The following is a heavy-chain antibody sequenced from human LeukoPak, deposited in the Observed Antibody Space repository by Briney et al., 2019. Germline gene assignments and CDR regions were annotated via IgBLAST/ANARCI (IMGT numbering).Heavy chain of an antibody. CDR3: ARDHQLYCSGGSCYERGHLPDNFDY. D-gene: IGHD2-15*01. Sequence: SSVKVSCKASGGTFSSYAISWVRQAPGQGLEWMGRIIPIFGTANYAQKFQGRVTITTDESTSTAYMEPSSLRSEDTAVYYCARDHQLYCSGGSCYERGHLPDNFDYWGQGTLVTVSS. V-gene: IGHV1-69*05. CDR1: GGTFSSYA. J-gene: IGHJ4*02. CDR2: IIPIFGTA.